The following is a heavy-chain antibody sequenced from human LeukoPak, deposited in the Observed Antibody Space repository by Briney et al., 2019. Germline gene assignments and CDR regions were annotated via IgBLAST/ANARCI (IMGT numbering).Heavy chain of an antibody. Sequence: SVKVSCKASGGTFSRYAISWVRQAPGQGLEWMGGIIPMFGIANYAQKFQGRVTITADESTSTAYMELSSLRSEDTAVYYCARAPDYNGFLYYFDYWGQGTLVTVSS. J-gene: IGHJ4*02. V-gene: IGHV1-69*13. CDR1: GGTFSRYA. D-gene: IGHD2/OR15-2a*01. CDR3: ARAPDYNGFLYYFDY. CDR2: IIPMFGIA.